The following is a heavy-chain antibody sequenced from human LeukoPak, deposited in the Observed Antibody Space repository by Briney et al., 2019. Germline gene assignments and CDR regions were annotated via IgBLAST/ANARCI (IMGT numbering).Heavy chain of an antibody. Sequence: SETLSLTCTVSGNSISGSYWTWVRQPPGQGLEWIGQVHYSGRADYNPSLKRRITISVDTSKNQMSLTLTSVTAADTAIYYCVKFGVDYDMGVWGQGTTVTVSS. CDR2: VHYSGRA. CDR1: GNSISGSY. V-gene: IGHV4-59*01. J-gene: IGHJ6*02. CDR3: VKFGVDYDMGV. D-gene: IGHD3-16*01.